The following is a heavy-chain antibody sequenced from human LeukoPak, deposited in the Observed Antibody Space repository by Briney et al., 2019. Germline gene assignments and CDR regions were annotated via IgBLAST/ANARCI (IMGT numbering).Heavy chain of an antibody. CDR3: AKGVAWGYFDSADY. J-gene: IGHJ4*02. CDR2: VSSGGST. CDR1: GFAFRNFA. V-gene: IGHV3-23*01. D-gene: IGHD3-9*01. Sequence: GGSLRLSCAASGFAFRNFAMSWVRQAPGKGLQWVSVVSSGGSTYHADSVKGRFTISRDNTKNTLYLQMNSLRAEDTAAYYCAKGVAWGYFDSADYWGQGTLVTVSS.